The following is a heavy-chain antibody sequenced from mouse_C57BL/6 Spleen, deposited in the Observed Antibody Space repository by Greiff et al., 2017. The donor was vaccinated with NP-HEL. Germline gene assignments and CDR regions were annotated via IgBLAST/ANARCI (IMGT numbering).Heavy chain of an antibody. D-gene: IGHD3-2*02. CDR2: IYPRSGNT. CDR3: ARDSSGSYYFDY. CDR1: GYTFTSYG. J-gene: IGHJ2*01. Sequence: QVQLKESGAELARPGASVKLSCKASGYTFTSYGISWVKQRTGQGLEWIGEIYPRSGNTYYNEKFKGKATLTADKSSSTAYMELRSLTSEDSAVYFCARDSSGSYYFDYWGQGTTLTVSS. V-gene: IGHV1-81*01.